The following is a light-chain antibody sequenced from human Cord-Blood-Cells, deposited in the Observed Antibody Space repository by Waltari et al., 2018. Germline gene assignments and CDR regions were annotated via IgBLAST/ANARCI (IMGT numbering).Light chain of an antibody. J-gene: IGKJ1*01. Sequence: EIVLTQSPGTLSLFPGERATLSCRASQSVSSSYLAWYQQKPGQAPRLLIYGASSRATGIPDRFSGSGSGTDFTLTISRLEPEDVAVYYCQQYGSSPRTFGQGTKVEIK. V-gene: IGKV3-20*01. CDR2: GAS. CDR1: QSVSSSY. CDR3: QQYGSSPRT.